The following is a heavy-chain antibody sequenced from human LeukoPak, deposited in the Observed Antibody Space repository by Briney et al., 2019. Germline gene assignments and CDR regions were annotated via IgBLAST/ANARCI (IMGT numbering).Heavy chain of an antibody. CDR1: GGSISSYY. Sequence: SETLSLTCTVSGGSISSYYWSWIRQPPGGARVWIRYIYYNGSTNYNPSIKSRATISVDTSKNQFSLKLSSVTAADTAVYYCARQLRGYCSSTSCQGWFDPWGQGTLVTVSS. D-gene: IGHD2-2*01. CDR2: IYYNGST. V-gene: IGHV4-59*01. J-gene: IGHJ5*02. CDR3: ARQLRGYCSSTSCQGWFDP.